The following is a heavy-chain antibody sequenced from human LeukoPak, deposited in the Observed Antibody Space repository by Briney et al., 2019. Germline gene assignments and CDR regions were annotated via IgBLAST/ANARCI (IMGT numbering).Heavy chain of an antibody. CDR2: ISWNSGSI. D-gene: IGHD6-19*01. Sequence: GRSLRLSCAAPGFTFDDYAMHWVRQAPGKGLEWVSGISWNSGSIGYADSVKGRFTISRDNAKNSLYLQMNSLRAEDTALYYCAKASSGWYYFDYWGQGTLVTVSS. CDR1: GFTFDDYA. J-gene: IGHJ4*02. V-gene: IGHV3-9*01. CDR3: AKASSGWYYFDY.